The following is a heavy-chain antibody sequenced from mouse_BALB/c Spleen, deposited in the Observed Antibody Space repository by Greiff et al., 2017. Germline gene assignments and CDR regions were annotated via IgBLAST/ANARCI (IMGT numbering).Heavy chain of an antibody. V-gene: IGHV5-6-4*01. CDR3: TREGLLRRDQEAMDY. CDR1: GFTFGSYT. J-gene: IGHJ4*01. Sequence: EVKLVESGGGLVTPGGSLKLSCAASGFTFGSYTMSWVRQTPEKRLEWVATISSGGSYTYYPASVKGRFTISRDNAKNTLYLQMSSLKSEDTAMYYCTREGLLRRDQEAMDYWGQGTSVTVSS. CDR2: ISSGGSYT. D-gene: IGHD1-1*01.